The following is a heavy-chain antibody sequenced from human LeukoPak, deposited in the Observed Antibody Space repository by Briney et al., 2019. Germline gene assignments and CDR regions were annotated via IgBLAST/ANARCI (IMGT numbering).Heavy chain of an antibody. CDR3: AKVFGGYYSYDY. D-gene: IGHD3-22*01. V-gene: IGHV1-2*02. CDR1: GYTFTAYF. CDR2: INPSSGGT. J-gene: IGHJ4*02. Sequence: ASVKVSCKTSGYTFTAYFIHWVRQAPGQRLEWMGWINPSSGGTNSAQKFQGRVTMTRDTSISTAYMELSRLRSDDTAVYYCAKVFGGYYSYDYWGQGTLVTVSS.